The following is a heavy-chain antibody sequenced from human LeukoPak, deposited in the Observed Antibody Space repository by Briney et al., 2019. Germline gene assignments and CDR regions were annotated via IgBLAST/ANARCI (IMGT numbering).Heavy chain of an antibody. CDR3: ARVVVTAIPPGYYYYYMDV. V-gene: IGHV4-59*11. CDR2: IYYCWST. D-gene: IGHD2-21*02. J-gene: IGHJ6*03. Sequence: SETLSLTCTVSGGSISSHYWSWIRHPPAKGLGWNGYIYYCWSTNYNPSLKSRVTISVDTSKNQFSLKLSSVTAADTAVYYCARVVVTAIPPGYYYYYMDVWGKGTTVTVSS. CDR1: GGSISSHY.